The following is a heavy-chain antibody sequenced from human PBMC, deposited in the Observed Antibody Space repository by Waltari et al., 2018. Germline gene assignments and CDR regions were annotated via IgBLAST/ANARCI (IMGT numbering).Heavy chain of an antibody. V-gene: IGHV1-2*02. D-gene: IGHD3-22*01. CDR1: GYTFTGYY. Sequence: QVQLVQSGAEVKKPGASVKVSCKASGYTFTGYYMHWVRQAPGQGLEWMVWINPNSGGTNYAQKVQVRVTMTRDTSISTAYMELSRLRSDDTAVYYCARDNYSYYYDSSGYPDYWGQGTLVTVSS. CDR2: INPNSGGT. CDR3: ARDNYSYYYDSSGYPDY. J-gene: IGHJ4*02.